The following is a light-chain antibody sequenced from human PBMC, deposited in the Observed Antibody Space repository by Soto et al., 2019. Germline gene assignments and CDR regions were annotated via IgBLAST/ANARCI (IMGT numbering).Light chain of an antibody. J-gene: IGLJ1*01. CDR3: NSYTTSSSLYV. Sequence: LTQPASVSGSPGQSITISCTGTSSDIGGYDYVSWYQQYPGKAPKLMIYDVSNRPSGVSDRFSGSKSANTASLTISGLQAEDEADYYCNSYTTSSSLYVFGTGTKVTVL. CDR1: SSDIGGYDY. CDR2: DVS. V-gene: IGLV2-14*01.